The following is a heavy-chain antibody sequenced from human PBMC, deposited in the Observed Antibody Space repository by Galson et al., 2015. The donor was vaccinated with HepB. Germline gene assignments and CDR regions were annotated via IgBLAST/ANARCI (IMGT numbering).Heavy chain of an antibody. D-gene: IGHD6-19*01. CDR3: ARSYSSGWYSSYYYYGMDV. Sequence: SLRLSCAASGFTFRNYAIHWVRQAPGKGLEWVAVISYDGISNKCYADSVKGRFTISRDNSKNTLYLQMNSLRAEDTAVYYCARSYSSGWYSSYYYYGMDVWGQGTTVTVSS. V-gene: IGHV3-30-3*01. J-gene: IGHJ6*02. CDR1: GFTFRNYA. CDR2: ISYDGISNK.